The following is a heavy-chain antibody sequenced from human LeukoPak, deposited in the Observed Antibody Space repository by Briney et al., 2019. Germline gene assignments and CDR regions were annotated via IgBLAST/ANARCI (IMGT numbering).Heavy chain of an antibody. CDR3: ARVPFLSSIRFLEWPPDYYYMDV. J-gene: IGHJ6*03. CDR2: ISSSGSTI. Sequence: GGSLRLSCAASGFTFSDYYMSWIRQAPGKGLEWVSYISSSGSTIYYADSVKGRFTISRDNAKNSLYLQMNSLRAEDTAVYYCARVPFLSSIRFLEWPPDYYYMDVWGKGTTVTVSS. D-gene: IGHD3-3*01. V-gene: IGHV3-11*04. CDR1: GFTFSDYY.